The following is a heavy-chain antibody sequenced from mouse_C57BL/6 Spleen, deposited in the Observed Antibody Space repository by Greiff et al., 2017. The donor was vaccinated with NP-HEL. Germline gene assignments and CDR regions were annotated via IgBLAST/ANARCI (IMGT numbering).Heavy chain of an antibody. CDR2: IYPSDSET. D-gene: IGHD2-4*01. V-gene: IGHV1-61*01. J-gene: IGHJ4*01. Sequence: QVQLQQPGAELVRPGSSVKLSCKASGYTFTSYWMDWVKQRPGQGLEWIGNIYPSDSETHYNQKFKDKATLTVDKSSSTAYMQLSSLTSEDSAVYYCARKDYDYDDDYYAMDYWGQGTSVTVSS. CDR1: GYTFTSYW. CDR3: ARKDYDYDDDYYAMDY.